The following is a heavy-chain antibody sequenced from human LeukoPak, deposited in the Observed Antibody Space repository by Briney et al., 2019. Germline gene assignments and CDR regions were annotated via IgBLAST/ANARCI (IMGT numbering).Heavy chain of an antibody. Sequence: PSEILSLTCAVYGGSFSGYYWSWIRQPPGKGLEWIGEINHSGSTNYNPSLKSRVTISVDTSKNQFSLKLSSVTAADTAVYYCARGLCDFWSGYLYYYGMDVWGQGTTVTVSS. CDR1: GGSFSGYY. D-gene: IGHD3-3*01. CDR3: ARGLCDFWSGYLYYYGMDV. J-gene: IGHJ6*02. CDR2: INHSGST. V-gene: IGHV4-34*01.